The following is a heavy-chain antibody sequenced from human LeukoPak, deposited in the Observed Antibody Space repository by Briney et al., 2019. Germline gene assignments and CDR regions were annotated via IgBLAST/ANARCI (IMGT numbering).Heavy chain of an antibody. J-gene: IGHJ4*02. CDR2: INHSGST. CDR3: ARDTGYYDSNHYFDY. Sequence: PSETLSLTCAVYGGSFSGYYWTWIRQPPRKGLEWIGEINHSGSTNYNPSLKSRVTISVDTSKNQFSLKLSSVTAADTAVYYCARDTGYYDSNHYFDYWGQGTLVTVSS. CDR1: GGSFSGYY. D-gene: IGHD3-22*01. V-gene: IGHV4-34*01.